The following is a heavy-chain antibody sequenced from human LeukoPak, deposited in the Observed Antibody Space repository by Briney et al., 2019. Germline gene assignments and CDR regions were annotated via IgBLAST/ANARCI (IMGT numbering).Heavy chain of an antibody. D-gene: IGHD6-19*01. V-gene: IGHV4-61*01. CDR2: IYYSGST. CDR1: GGSVSSGSYY. CDR3: ARDGGSGWYGIYYYYGMDV. Sequence: PSETLSLTRTVSGGSVSSGSYYWSWIRQPPGKGLEWIGYIYYSGSTNYNPSLKSRVTISVDTSKNQFSLKLSSVTAADTAVYYCARDGGSGWYGIYYYYGMDVWGQGTTVTVSS. J-gene: IGHJ6*02.